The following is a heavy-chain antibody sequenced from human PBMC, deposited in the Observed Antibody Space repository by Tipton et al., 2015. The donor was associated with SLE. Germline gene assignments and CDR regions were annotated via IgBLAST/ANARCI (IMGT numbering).Heavy chain of an antibody. CDR1: GDSISNGDDY. D-gene: IGHD2-15*01. CDR2: IYYGGGT. Sequence: TLSLTCTVSGDSISNGDDYWSWIRQPPGKGLEWIGNIYYGGGTYYNPSLGSRLTISVDTSKDQFSLRLTSVTAADTGVYYCVKSVVVVSPRDYYYYMDVWGKGTTVTVSS. J-gene: IGHJ6*03. V-gene: IGHV4-30-4*08. CDR3: VKSVVVVSPRDYYYYMDV.